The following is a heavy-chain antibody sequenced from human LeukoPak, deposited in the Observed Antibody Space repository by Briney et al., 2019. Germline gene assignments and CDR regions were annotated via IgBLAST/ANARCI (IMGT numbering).Heavy chain of an antibody. Sequence: PGGSLRLSCAASGFTFSKDDFHWVRQAPGKGLEWVAAIGVTGDTYYADSVKGRFTISREDAANSLYLQMRSLGAGDTALYYCTKEFYGSRAACAGGSYYDFWGRGALATVSS. J-gene: IGHJ2*01. D-gene: IGHD3-22*01. CDR1: GFTFSKDD. CDR3: TKEFYGSRAACAGGSYYDF. V-gene: IGHV3-13*01. CDR2: IGVTGDT.